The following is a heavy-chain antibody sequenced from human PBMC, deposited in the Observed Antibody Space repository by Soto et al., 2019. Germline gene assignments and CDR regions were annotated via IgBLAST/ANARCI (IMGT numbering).Heavy chain of an antibody. V-gene: IGHV3-49*04. J-gene: IGHJ4*02. D-gene: IGHD6-13*01. Sequence: GGSLRLSCTASGFTFGDYAMSWVRQAPGKGLEWVGFIRSKAYGGTTEYAASVKGRFTISRDDSKSIAYLQMNSLKTEDTAVYYCTRLIAAAGFYFDYWGQGTLVTVSS. CDR1: GFTFGDYA. CDR3: TRLIAAAGFYFDY. CDR2: IRSKAYGGTT.